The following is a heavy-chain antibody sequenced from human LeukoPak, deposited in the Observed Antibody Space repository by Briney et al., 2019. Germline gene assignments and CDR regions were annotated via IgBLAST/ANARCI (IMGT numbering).Heavy chain of an antibody. CDR3: AGSAPYGYFDY. V-gene: IGHV3-48*03. CDR2: ISSSGSTI. D-gene: IGHD3-10*01. J-gene: IGHJ4*02. Sequence: GGSLRLSCAVSGFTFSSHEMNWVRQAPGKGLEWITYISSSGSTIYYADSVKGRFTISRDKAKNSLYLQMNTLRADDTAVYYCAGSAPYGYFDYWGQGTLVTVSS. CDR1: GFTFSSHE.